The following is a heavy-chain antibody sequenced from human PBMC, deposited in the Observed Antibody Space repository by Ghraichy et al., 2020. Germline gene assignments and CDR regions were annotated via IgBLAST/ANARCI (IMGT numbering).Heavy chain of an antibody. D-gene: IGHD4-17*01. CDR2: IYYSGST. V-gene: IGHV4-59*01. CDR3: ARLYGDTDAFDI. CDR1: GGSISTYY. Sequence: SETLSLTCTVSGGSISTYYWSWIRQPPGKGLEWIGYIYYSGSTNYNPSLKSRVTISVDTSKNKFSLKLSAVTAADTAVYYCARLYGDTDAFDIWGQGTMVTVSS. J-gene: IGHJ3*02.